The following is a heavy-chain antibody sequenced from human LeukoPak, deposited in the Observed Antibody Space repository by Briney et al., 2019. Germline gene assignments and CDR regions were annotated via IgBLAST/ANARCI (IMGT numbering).Heavy chain of an antibody. J-gene: IGHJ2*01. CDR1: GYSISSGYY. V-gene: IGHV4-38-2*01. Sequence: ASETLSRNCAGSGYSISSGYYWGWIRQPPGKGLEWIGSIYHSGSTYYNPSLKSRVTISVDTSKNQFSLKLSYVTAADTAVYYCARLSRDGYNKRDFDLWGRGTLVTVSS. D-gene: IGHD5-24*01. CDR3: ARLSRDGYNKRDFDL. CDR2: IYHSGST.